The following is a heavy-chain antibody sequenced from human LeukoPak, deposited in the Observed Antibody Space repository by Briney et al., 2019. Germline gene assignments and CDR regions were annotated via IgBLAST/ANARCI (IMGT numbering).Heavy chain of an antibody. CDR3: ARGGGVQYYFDY. Sequence: GGSLRLSCAASGFTFSSYAMHWVRQAPGKGLEWVSVIYSGGRTYYADSVKGRFTISRDNSKHTLYLQMNSLRPEDTAVYYCARGGGVQYYFDYWGQGTLVTVSS. J-gene: IGHJ4*02. CDR2: IYSGGRT. D-gene: IGHD2-8*02. CDR1: GFTFSSYA. V-gene: IGHV3-53*01.